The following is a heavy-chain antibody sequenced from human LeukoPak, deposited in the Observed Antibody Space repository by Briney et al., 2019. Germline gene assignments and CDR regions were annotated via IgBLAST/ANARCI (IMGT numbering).Heavy chain of an antibody. CDR3: AVAEGIVATISGFAYYFDY. CDR1: GGTFSSYA. Sequence: ASVKVSCKASGGTFSSYAISWVRQAPGQGLEWMGGIIPIFGTANYAQKFQGRVTITADESTSTAYMELSSLRSEDTAVYYCAVAEGIVATISGFAYYFDYWGQGTLVTVSS. V-gene: IGHV1-69*13. CDR2: IIPIFGTA. J-gene: IGHJ4*02. D-gene: IGHD5-12*01.